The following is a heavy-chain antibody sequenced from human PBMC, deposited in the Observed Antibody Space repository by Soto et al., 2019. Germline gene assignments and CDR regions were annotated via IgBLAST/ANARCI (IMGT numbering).Heavy chain of an antibody. D-gene: IGHD3-10*01. CDR1: GYTFTSYA. J-gene: IGHJ5*02. Sequence: ASVKVSCKASGYTFTSYAMHWVRQAPGQRLEWMGWINAGNGNTKYSQKFQGRVTITRDTSASTAYMELSSLRSEDTAVYYCARAEITTYYYGSGSRYNWFDPWGQGTRVTVAS. CDR2: INAGNGNT. CDR3: ARAEITTYYYGSGSRYNWFDP. V-gene: IGHV1-3*01.